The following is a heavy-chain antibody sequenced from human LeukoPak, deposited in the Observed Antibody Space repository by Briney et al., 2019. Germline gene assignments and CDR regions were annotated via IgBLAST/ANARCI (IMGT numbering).Heavy chain of an antibody. Sequence: GGSLRLSCAASGFTLSSYAMSWVRQAPGKGLEWVSAISDSGNTYHADSVKGRFTISRDSSQNTLFLQMNRLSPEDAAVYYCAKAPVTTCRGAYCYPFDYWGQGTLVTVSS. CDR3: AKAPVTTCRGAYCYPFDY. D-gene: IGHD2-21*01. V-gene: IGHV3-23*01. CDR1: GFTLSSYA. J-gene: IGHJ4*02. CDR2: ISDSGNT.